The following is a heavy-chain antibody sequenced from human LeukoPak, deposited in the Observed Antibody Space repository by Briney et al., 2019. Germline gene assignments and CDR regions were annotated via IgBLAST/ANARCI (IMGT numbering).Heavy chain of an antibody. Sequence: GGSLRLSCAASGFTFSSYAMSWVRQAPGKGLEWVSAISGSGGSTYYADSVKGRFTISRDNSKNTLYLQMNSLRAEDTAVYYCARGPYSSSWLYYFDYWGQGTLVTVSS. D-gene: IGHD6-13*01. CDR1: GFTFSSYA. CDR3: ARGPYSSSWLYYFDY. J-gene: IGHJ4*02. CDR2: ISGSGGST. V-gene: IGHV3-23*01.